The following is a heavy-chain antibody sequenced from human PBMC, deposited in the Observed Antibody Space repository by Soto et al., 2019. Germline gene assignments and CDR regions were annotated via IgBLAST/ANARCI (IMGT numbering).Heavy chain of an antibody. V-gene: IGHV3-48*02. CDR2: ISSGSSTK. D-gene: IGHD2-2*01. CDR1: GFTFRSYS. J-gene: IGHJ3*02. Sequence: EVQLVESGGGLVQPGGSLRISCAASGFTFRSYSMNWVRQAPGKGLEWVSYISSGSSTKYYADSVNGRFTISRDNAKDSVYLQMNSLRDDDTAVYYCARESYCSSTSCHSDPFDIWGEGTMVTVSS. CDR3: ARESYCSSTSCHSDPFDI.